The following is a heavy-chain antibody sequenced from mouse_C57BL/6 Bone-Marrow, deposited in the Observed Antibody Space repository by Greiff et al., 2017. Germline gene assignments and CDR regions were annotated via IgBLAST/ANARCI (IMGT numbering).Heavy chain of an antibody. D-gene: IGHD1-1*01. Sequence: VKLQASGAELVKPGASVKISCKASGYAFRSYWLNWVKQRPGMGLEWIGQIYPGDGDTNYNGKFKGKATLTAAKSSSTAYMQLSSLTSEDTAVYFCARWDGSSYVVDWGQGTTLTVSS. CDR1: GYAFRSYW. V-gene: IGHV1-80*01. J-gene: IGHJ2*01. CDR2: IYPGDGDT. CDR3: ARWDGSSYVVD.